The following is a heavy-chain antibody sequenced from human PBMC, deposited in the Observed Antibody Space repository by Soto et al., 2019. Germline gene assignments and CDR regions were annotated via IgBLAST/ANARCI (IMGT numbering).Heavy chain of an antibody. J-gene: IGHJ5*02. D-gene: IGHD2-15*01. V-gene: IGHV4-59*01. CDR1: AGSISCYY. CDR3: AKVVGKNWFDP. CDR2: IYYTGNT. Sequence: ESLSLTSSISAGSISCYYWSWIRQFPGKGLEWIGYIYYTGNTYYNPSFKSRVTISVDTSKNQFSLNLSSVTAADTAVYYCAKVVGKNWFDPWGQGTLVTVSS.